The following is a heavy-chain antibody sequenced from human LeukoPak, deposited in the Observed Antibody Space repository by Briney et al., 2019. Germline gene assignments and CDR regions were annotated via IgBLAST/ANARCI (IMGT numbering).Heavy chain of an antibody. CDR3: AALGDSIY. J-gene: IGHJ4*02. Sequence: GGSLRLSCAASGFAFSSYDMHWVRHVSGKGLEWVSAICHAGDTYYADSVKGRFTISREDAKNYFFLQMNSLRAGDRAVYFCAALGDSIYWGQGTLVTVSS. CDR2: ICHAGDT. CDR1: GFAFSSYD. D-gene: IGHD1-26*01. V-gene: IGHV3-13*01.